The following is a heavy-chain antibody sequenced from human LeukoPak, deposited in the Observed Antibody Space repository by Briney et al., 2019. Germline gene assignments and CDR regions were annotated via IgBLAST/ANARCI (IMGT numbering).Heavy chain of an antibody. CDR1: GFTFSSYA. CDR2: ISGSGGST. D-gene: IGHD3-10*01. J-gene: IGHJ4*02. Sequence: PGGSLRLSCAASGFTFSSYAISWVRQAPGKGLEWVSPISGSGGSTYYADSVKGRFTISRDNSKNTLYLQMNSLRAEDTAVYYCAKSVWFGVTSAPFFDYWGQGTLVTVSS. V-gene: IGHV3-23*01. CDR3: AKSVWFGVTSAPFFDY.